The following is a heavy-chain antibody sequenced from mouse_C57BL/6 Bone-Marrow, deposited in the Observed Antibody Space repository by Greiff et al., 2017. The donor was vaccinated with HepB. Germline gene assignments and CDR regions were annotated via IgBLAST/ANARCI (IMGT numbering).Heavy chain of an antibody. CDR1: GYTFTSYW. CDR2: IYPGSGST. V-gene: IGHV1-55*01. CDR3: ARWGKFDYDMDY. Sequence: VQLQQPGAELVKPGASVKMSCKASGYTFTSYWITWVKQRPGQGLEWIGDIYPGSGSTNYNEKFKSKATLTVDTSSSTAYRQLSSLTSEDSAVYYCARWGKFDYDMDYWGQGTSVTVSS. J-gene: IGHJ4*01.